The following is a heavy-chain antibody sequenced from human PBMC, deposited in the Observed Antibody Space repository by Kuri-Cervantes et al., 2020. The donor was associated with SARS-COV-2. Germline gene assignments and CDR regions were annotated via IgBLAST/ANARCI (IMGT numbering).Heavy chain of an antibody. D-gene: IGHD2-2*01. V-gene: IGHV3-30*02. CDR1: GFTFSSYG. CDR3: AKDVSSTSWQKGAFDI. CDR2: IRYDGSNK. Sequence: GGSLRLSCAASGFTFSSYGMHWVRQAPGKGLEWVAFIRYDGSNKYYADSVKGRFTISRDNSKNTLYLQMNSLRAEDTAVYYCAKDVSSTSWQKGAFDIWGQGTMVTVSS. J-gene: IGHJ3*02.